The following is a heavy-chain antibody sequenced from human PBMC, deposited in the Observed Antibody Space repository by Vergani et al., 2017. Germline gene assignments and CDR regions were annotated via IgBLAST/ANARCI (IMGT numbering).Heavy chain of an antibody. V-gene: IGHV4-59*01. CDR1: GGSISSYY. J-gene: IGHJ3*02. Sequence: QVQLQESGPGLVKPSETLSLTCTVSGGSISSYYWSWIRQPPGQGLEWIGYINYSGSTNYNPSLKSRVTISVDTSKNQFSLKLSSVTAADTAVYYCARNPYCGGDCYSDAFDIWGQGTMVTVSS. CDR3: ARNPYCGGDCYSDAFDI. D-gene: IGHD2-21*02. CDR2: INYSGST.